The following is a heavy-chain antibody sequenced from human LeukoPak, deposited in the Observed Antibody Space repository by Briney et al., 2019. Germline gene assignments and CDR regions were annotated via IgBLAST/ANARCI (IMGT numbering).Heavy chain of an antibody. V-gene: IGHV3-30*15. Sequence: GGSLRLSCAASGFTFSSYAMHWVRQAPGKGLEWVAVISYDGSNKYYADSVKGRFTISRDNSKNTLYLQMSSLRAEDTAVYYCARVRAFSSTYFDYWGQGTLVTVSS. CDR2: ISYDGSNK. CDR3: ARVRAFSSTYFDY. D-gene: IGHD1-1*01. J-gene: IGHJ4*02. CDR1: GFTFSSYA.